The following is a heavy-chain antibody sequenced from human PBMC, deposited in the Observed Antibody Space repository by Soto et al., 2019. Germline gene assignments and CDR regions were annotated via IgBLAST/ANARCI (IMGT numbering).Heavy chain of an antibody. CDR2: IYYIGST. Sequence: QVQLQESGPGLVQPSETLSLTCTVSGGSISNYYWSWIRQPPGKGLEWIAYIYYIGSTNYNPSLKCRVTISVDTSKHQFSLKLSSVTAADTAMYYCARNYDSSGPNSGGYGFDIWGQGTMVTVSS. CDR3: ARNYDSSGPNSGGYGFDI. V-gene: IGHV4-59*01. J-gene: IGHJ3*02. D-gene: IGHD3-22*01. CDR1: GGSISNYY.